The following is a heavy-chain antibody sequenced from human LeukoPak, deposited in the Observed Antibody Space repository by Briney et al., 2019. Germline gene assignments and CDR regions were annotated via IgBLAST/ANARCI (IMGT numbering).Heavy chain of an antibody. J-gene: IGHJ4*02. Sequence: GGSLRLSCGAFGFTFSTYAMSWVRQAPGKGLEWVSGISDSGGSRHFADSVKGRFTISRDNSKNTLYLQMNSLRAEDTAVYYCARRAGAYSHPYDYWGQGTLVTVSS. CDR3: ARRAGAYSHPYDY. CDR1: GFTFSTYA. CDR2: ISDSGGSR. D-gene: IGHD4/OR15-4a*01. V-gene: IGHV3-23*01.